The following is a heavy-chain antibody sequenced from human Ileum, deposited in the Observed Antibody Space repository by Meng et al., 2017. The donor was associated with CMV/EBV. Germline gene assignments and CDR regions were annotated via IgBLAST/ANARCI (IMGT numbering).Heavy chain of an antibody. CDR3: ARGLRYDFWSGYSKVYYYGMDV. CDR1: GFTFSSYE. D-gene: IGHD3-3*01. CDR2: ISSSGSTI. Sequence: GESLKISCAASGFTFSSYEMNWVRQAPGKGLEWVSYISSSGSTIYYADSVKGRFTISRDNAKNSLYLQMSSLRAEDTAVYYCARGLRYDFWSGYSKVYYYGMDVWGQGTTVTVSS. V-gene: IGHV3-48*03. J-gene: IGHJ6*02.